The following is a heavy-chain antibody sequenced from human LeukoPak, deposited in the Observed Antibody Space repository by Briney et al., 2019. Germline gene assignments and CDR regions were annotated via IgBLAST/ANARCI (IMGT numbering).Heavy chain of an antibody. CDR1: GYTFSDYY. Sequence: ASLKVSCKASGYTFSDYYMHWVRQAPGQGLEWMGWIGPNSGGTNYAQKFQGGVTMTRDTSISTAYMELSRLISDDTAVYCCARSNIAVRRGDNWFDPWGQGTLVTVSS. V-gene: IGHV1-2*02. D-gene: IGHD6-6*01. CDR3: ARSNIAVRRGDNWFDP. J-gene: IGHJ5*02. CDR2: IGPNSGGT.